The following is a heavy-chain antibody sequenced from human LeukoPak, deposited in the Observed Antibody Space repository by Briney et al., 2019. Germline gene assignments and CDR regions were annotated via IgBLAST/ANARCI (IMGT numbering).Heavy chain of an antibody. CDR3: AKGLSGDC. J-gene: IGHJ4*02. CDR1: GFTFSSFA. Sequence: PGGSLTLSCTASGFTFSSFAKTWVRNAPGKGLEWVSAISGCGVSTYYADSVKGRFTISRDNSKNTLSLQMNSLRAEDTAVYYCAKGLSGDCWGEGTLVTVSS. CDR2: ISGCGVST. V-gene: IGHV3-23*01. D-gene: IGHD1-14*01.